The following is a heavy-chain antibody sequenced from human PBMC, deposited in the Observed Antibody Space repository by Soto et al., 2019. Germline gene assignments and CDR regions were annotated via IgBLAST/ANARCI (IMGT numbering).Heavy chain of an antibody. Sequence: ASVKVSCKASGNTFTAYYMHWVRQAPGQGLEWMGWINPTSGDTRYAQKFRGRVTMTRDTSITTAYMELNRLTSDDTAIYYCAPYNWRQSPGWLDPCRKGPLVIASS. CDR2: INPTSGDT. CDR3: APYNWRQSPGWLDP. CDR1: GNTFTAYY. D-gene: IGHD1-20*01. V-gene: IGHV1-2*02. J-gene: IGHJ5*02.